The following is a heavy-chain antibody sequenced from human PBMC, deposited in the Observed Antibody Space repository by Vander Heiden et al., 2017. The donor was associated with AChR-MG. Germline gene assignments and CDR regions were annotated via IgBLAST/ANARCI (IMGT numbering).Heavy chain of an antibody. Sequence: EVQLLESGGDLVQPGGSLRLSCAASGFTFTNYAMTWVRQAPGKGLEWVSVISGDCAVTYYADSVKGRFTISRDNSKNTLYLQMNSLKADDTAVYYCATHSVTTKYFDYWGQGTLVTVSS. CDR3: ATHSVTTKYFDY. CDR2: ISGDCAVT. D-gene: IGHD4-17*01. V-gene: IGHV3-23*01. CDR1: GFTFTNYA. J-gene: IGHJ4*02.